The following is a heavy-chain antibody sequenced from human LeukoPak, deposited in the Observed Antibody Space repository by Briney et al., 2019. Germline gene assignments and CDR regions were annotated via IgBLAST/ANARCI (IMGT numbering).Heavy chain of an antibody. V-gene: IGHV1-8*01. CDR2: MNPNSGNT. J-gene: IGHJ4*02. D-gene: IGHD3-3*01. Sequence: ASVKVSCKASGYTFTSYDINWVRRATGQGLEWMGWMNPNSGNTGYAQKFQGRVTMTRNTSISTAYMKLSSLRSEDTAVYYCARTYYDFWSGYWGTYFDYWGQGTLVTVSS. CDR1: GYTFTSYD. CDR3: ARTYYDFWSGYWGTYFDY.